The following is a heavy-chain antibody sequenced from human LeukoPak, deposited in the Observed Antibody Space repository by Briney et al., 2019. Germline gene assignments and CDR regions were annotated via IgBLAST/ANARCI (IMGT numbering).Heavy chain of an antibody. CDR2: IIPIFGTA. D-gene: IGHD3-10*01. CDR3: ARGEGYYGSGSYYYYYMDV. J-gene: IGHJ6*03. Sequence: SVKVSCKASGGTFSSYAISWVRQAPGQGLEWMGGIIPIFGTANYAQKSQGRVTITADESTSTAYMELSSLRSEDTAVYYCARGEGYYGSGSYYYYYMDVWGKGTTVTISS. V-gene: IGHV1-69*13. CDR1: GGTFSSYA.